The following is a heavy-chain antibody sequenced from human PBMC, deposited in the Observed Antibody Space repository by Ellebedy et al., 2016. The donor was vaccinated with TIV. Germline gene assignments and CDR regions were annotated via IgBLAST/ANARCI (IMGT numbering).Heavy chain of an antibody. V-gene: IGHV3-66*02. CDR1: GFTFSSYW. CDR2: ISAGGNT. J-gene: IGHJ4*02. Sequence: GGSLRLSCAPSGFTFSSYWMHWVRQAPGKGLEWVSGISAGGNTYYAESVKGRFTISRDNSKNTLYLQINSLRAEDTAVYYCARLDYESSGYYWGQGTLVTVSS. D-gene: IGHD3-22*01. CDR3: ARLDYESSGYY.